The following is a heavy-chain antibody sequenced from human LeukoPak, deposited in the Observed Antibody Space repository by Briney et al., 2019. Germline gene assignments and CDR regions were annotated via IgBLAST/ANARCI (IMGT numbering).Heavy chain of an antibody. CDR3: AEADLQFSTFLALSFNY. Sequence: SVKVSCKAAGGTFSSLSVNWVRQVPGQGLEWMGGIIPILSTPNYAQRFHGSVALTTDASTSTAYMELGSLTSQNTAVYYCAEADLQFSTFLALSFNYWGQGTLVTVAS. J-gene: IGHJ4*02. CDR1: GGTFSSLS. CDR2: IIPILSTP. V-gene: IGHV1-69*05. D-gene: IGHD2-2*01.